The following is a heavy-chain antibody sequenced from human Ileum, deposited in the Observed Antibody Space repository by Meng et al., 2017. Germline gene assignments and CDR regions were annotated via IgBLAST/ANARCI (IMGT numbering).Heavy chain of an antibody. D-gene: IGHD3-22*01. CDR3: ATRYHDSSPFDP. V-gene: IGHV4-39*01. CDR2: ICYSGNT. Sequence: QLQLQESGPGLVKPSETLSLMCTVSGGSISSSSHCCDWIRQPPGKGLEWIGSICYSGNTYYNPSLKSRVSMSVDTSKKQISLKLNSVTAADTAVYYCATRYHDSSPFDPWGQGTLVTVSS. CDR1: GGSISSSSHC. J-gene: IGHJ5*02.